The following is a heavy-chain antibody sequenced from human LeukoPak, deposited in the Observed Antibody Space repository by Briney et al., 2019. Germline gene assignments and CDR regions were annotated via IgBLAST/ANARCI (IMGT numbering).Heavy chain of an antibody. J-gene: IGHJ6*03. CDR1: GYTFTGYY. D-gene: IGHD2-2*01. V-gene: IGHV1-2*02. Sequence: ASVEVSCKASGYTFTGYYVHWVRQAPGQGLEWMGWINPNSGDAKYAQKFQGRVAITRDTSISTAYLELIRLRSDDTAVYYCARDLFPVTPAARTSYFYYYLDVWGKGTTVTVSS. CDR2: INPNSGDA. CDR3: ARDLFPVTPAARTSYFYYYLDV.